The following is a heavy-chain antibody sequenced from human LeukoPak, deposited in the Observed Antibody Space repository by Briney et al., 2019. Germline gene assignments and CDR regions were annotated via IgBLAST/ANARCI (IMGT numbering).Heavy chain of an antibody. Sequence: GGSLRLSCAASGFIFTNHAMNWVRQAPGKGLEWFSGISGSGGSTYYAGSVKGRFSISRDNSKNTLYMQMNSLRAEETAVYYCAKGFRSGTYPLDYWGQGTLVTVSS. J-gene: IGHJ4*02. CDR3: AKGFRSGTYPLDY. CDR1: GFIFTNHA. V-gene: IGHV3-23*01. CDR2: ISGSGGST. D-gene: IGHD3-10*01.